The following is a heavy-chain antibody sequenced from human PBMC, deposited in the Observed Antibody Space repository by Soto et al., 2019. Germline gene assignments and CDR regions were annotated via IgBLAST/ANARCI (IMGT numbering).Heavy chain of an antibody. Sequence: QVQLQESGPGLVKPSETLSLTCTVSGGSIRSYYWSWIRQPPGKGLEWIGYIYYSGSTNYNPSLKGRVTISVDTSKNQFSLKLSSVTAADTAVYYCASRWGSGFDYWGQGTLVTVSS. CDR1: GGSIRSYY. CDR3: ASRWGSGFDY. D-gene: IGHD3-10*01. V-gene: IGHV4-59*08. J-gene: IGHJ4*02. CDR2: IYYSGST.